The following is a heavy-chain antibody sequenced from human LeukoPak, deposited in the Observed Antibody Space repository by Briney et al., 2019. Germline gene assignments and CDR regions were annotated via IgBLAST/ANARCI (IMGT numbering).Heavy chain of an antibody. CDR3: ARDLQVWAYYFDY. Sequence: GGSLRLSCAASGFTFSTYGMSWVRQAPGKGLEWVSYISSSSSNIYYADSVRGRFTVSRDNAKKSPYLQMNSLRAEDTAVYYCARDLQVWAYYFDYWGQGTLVTVSS. CDR1: GFTFSTYG. D-gene: IGHD3-16*01. V-gene: IGHV3-48*01. CDR2: ISSSSSNI. J-gene: IGHJ4*02.